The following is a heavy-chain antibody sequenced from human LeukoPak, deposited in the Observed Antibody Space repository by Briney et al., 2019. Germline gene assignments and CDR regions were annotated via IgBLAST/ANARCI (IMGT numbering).Heavy chain of an antibody. V-gene: IGHV4-61*02. CDR1: GGSISSGSYY. J-gene: IGHJ6*03. D-gene: IGHD2-2*02. CDR2: IYTSGST. Sequence: PSETLSLTCTVSGGSISSGSYYWSWIRQPAGKGLEWIGRIYTSGSTNYNPSLKSRVTISVDTSKNQFSLKLSSVTAADTAVYYCASFADIVVVPAAIPSADYYYMDVWGKGTTVTVSS. CDR3: ASFADIVVVPAAIPSADYYYMDV.